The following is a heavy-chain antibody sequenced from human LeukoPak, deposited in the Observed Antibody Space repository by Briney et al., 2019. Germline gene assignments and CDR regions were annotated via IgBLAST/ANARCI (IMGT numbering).Heavy chain of an antibody. CDR3: ARDRVGWSIVVVAKTNYYYMDV. CDR2: IYTSGST. V-gene: IGHV4-4*07. Sequence: PSETLSLTCTVSGGSISSYYWSWIRQPAGKGLEWIGRIYTSGSTNYNPSLKSRVTMSVDTSKNQFSLKLSSVTAEDTAVYYCARDRVGWSIVVVAKTNYYYMDVWGKGTTVTVSS. D-gene: IGHD2-15*01. CDR1: GGSISSYY. J-gene: IGHJ6*03.